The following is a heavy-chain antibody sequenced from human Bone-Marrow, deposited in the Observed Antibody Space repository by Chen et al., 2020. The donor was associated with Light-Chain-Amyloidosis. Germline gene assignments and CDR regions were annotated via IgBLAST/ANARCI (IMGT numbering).Heavy chain of an antibody. CDR1: GGSIRSRSYY. Sequence: QLQLQESGPGLVKPSETLSLNCTVSGGSIRSRSYYWGWVRQPPGKGLEWIGSIYYRGNTYYNPSLQSRVTISVDTSNNQFSLKVMSVTAADTAVYYCARLPGNSGWYGYWYFDLWGRGTLVTVSS. CDR2: IYYRGNT. V-gene: IGHV4-39*01. J-gene: IGHJ2*01. D-gene: IGHD6-19*01. CDR3: ARLPGNSGWYGYWYFDL.